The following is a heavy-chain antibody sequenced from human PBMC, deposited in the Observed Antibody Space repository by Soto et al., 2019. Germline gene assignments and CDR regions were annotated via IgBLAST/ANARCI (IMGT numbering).Heavy chain of an antibody. Sequence: PGGSLRLSCAASGFTVSSKYMSWVRQAPGKGLEWVSIIWSAGNTYYADSVRGRFTISRDNLKNSLYLQMNSLKADDTAVYYCASEATMDVWGQGTKVTVYS. J-gene: IGHJ6*02. CDR3: ASEATMDV. V-gene: IGHV3-53*01. CDR1: GFTVSSKY. CDR2: IWSAGNT.